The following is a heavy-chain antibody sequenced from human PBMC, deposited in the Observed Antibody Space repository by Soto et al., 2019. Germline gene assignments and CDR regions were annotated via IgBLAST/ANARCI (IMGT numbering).Heavy chain of an antibody. CDR2: IYSDGST. CDR1: GYSISTAFD. J-gene: IGHJ4*02. Sequence: ETLSRSCFVSGYSISTAFDWCWIRQPPGKVLEWIGYIYSDGSTYYNPSLKTRVTMSVDTSKNQFSLKLSSVTAADTAVYFCVRTTVSYYFDYWGQGALVTVYS. V-gene: IGHV4-38-2*01. D-gene: IGHD4-17*01. CDR3: VRTTVSYYFDY.